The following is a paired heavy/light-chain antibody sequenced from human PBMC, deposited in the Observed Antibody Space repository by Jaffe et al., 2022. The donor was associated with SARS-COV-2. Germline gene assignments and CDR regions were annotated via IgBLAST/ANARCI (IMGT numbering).Heavy chain of an antibody. CDR2: INHSGSP. CDR1: DGSFSAYY. V-gene: IGHV4-34*01. CDR3: ARRHIVVVSAIDY. D-gene: IGHD2-21*01. J-gene: IGHJ4*02. Sequence: QVQLQQWGAGLLKPSETLSLMCAVSDGSFSAYYWNWIRQPPGKGLEWIGEINHSGSPNYNPSLKGRVTISLDASKNQFSLKLTSVTAADTAVYYCARRHIVVVSAIDYWGQGTPVTVSS.
Light chain of an antibody. Sequence: SSELTQDPAVSVALGQTVRITCQGDSLRSYYASWHQQKPGQAPVLVVFSKNNRPSGIPDRFSGSSSGDTASLTITGAQAEDEADYYCNSRDSSGNLVIFGGGTKLTVL. CDR3: NSRDSSGNLVI. CDR2: SKN. J-gene: IGLJ2*01. CDR1: SLRSYY. V-gene: IGLV3-19*01.